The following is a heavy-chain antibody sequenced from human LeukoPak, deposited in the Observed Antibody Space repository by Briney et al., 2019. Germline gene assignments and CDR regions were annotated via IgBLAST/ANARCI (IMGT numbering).Heavy chain of an antibody. CDR3: ARGTAHIPGVWAFDI. Sequence: GGSLRLSCAASEFTVSDYYMGWIRQAPGKGLQWVSYISGGGYDINYADSVKGRFTISRDNAKNSLYLQMNSLRAEDTAVYYCARGTAHIPGVWAFDIWGQGTMVTVSS. J-gene: IGHJ3*02. V-gene: IGHV3-11*04. D-gene: IGHD2-21*02. CDR1: EFTVSDYY. CDR2: ISGGGYDI.